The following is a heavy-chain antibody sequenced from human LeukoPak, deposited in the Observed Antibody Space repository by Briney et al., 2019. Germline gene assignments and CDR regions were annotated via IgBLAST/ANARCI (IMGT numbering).Heavy chain of an antibody. J-gene: IGHJ5*02. CDR2: ISGSGGST. V-gene: IGHV3-23*01. CDR1: GFTFSSYS. Sequence: GGSLRLSCAASGFTFSSYSMNWVRQAPGKGLEWVSAISGSGGSTYYADSVKGRFTISRDNSKNTLYLQMNSLRAEDTAVYYCAKWTETFDWFDPWGQGTLVTVSS. D-gene: IGHD3-3*02. CDR3: AKWTETFDWFDP.